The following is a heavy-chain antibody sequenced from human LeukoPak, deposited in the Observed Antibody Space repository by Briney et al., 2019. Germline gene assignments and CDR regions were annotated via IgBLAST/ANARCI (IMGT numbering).Heavy chain of an antibody. Sequence: SETLSLTCAVYGGSFSGYYWSWIRQPPGKGLEWIGEINHSGSTNYNPSLKSRVTISVDTSKNQFSLKLSSVTAADTAVYYCARDPARLSYYYYYYMDVWGKGTTVTVSS. CDR1: GGSFSGYY. CDR3: ARDPARLSYYYYYYMDV. J-gene: IGHJ6*03. CDR2: INHSGST. D-gene: IGHD6-6*01. V-gene: IGHV4-34*01.